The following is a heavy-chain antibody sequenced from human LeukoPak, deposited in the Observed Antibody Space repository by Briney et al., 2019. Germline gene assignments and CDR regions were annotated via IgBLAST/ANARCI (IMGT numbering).Heavy chain of an antibody. J-gene: IGHJ6*03. D-gene: IGHD5-24*01. V-gene: IGHV3-23*01. CDR3: AKALREGHLPVYTYYYMAV. CDR1: TFKNYA. Sequence: GGSLRLSCAITFKNYAVSWVRQAPGKGLEWVSSISGRGTETYYADSVQGRFTISKDTSGSTVFLEMNSLRADDTAVYYCAKALREGHLPVYTYYYMAVWGQGTTVTVSS. CDR2: ISGRGTET.